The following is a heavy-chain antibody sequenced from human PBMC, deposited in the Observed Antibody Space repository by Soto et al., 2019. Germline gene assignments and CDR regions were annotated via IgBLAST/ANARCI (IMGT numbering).Heavy chain of an antibody. D-gene: IGHD3-22*01. CDR1: GFTLSNYD. Sequence: EVQLLESGGGLVQPGGSLRLSCGASGFTLSNYDMSWVRQAPGKGLEWVSTIGTSGGGTYYTDSVRGRFTLSRDNSKNALSLQMNSLRAEDTAVYYCEISSGPEGYWCQGTLVTVSS. CDR2: IGTSGGGT. CDR3: EISSGPEGY. V-gene: IGHV3-23*01. J-gene: IGHJ4*02.